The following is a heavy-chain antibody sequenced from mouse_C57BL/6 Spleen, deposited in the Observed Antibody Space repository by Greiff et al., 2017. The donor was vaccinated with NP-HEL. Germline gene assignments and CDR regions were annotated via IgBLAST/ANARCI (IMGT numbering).Heavy chain of an antibody. Sequence: QVQLKESGAELVRPGSSVKLSCKASGYTFTSYWMHWVKQRPIQGLEWIGNIDPSDSETNYNQKFKDKATLTVDKSSSTAYMQLSSLTSEDSAVYYCARWGDYEAYWGQGTLVTVSA. CDR1: GYTFTSYW. CDR3: ARWGDYEAY. CDR2: IDPSDSET. J-gene: IGHJ3*01. D-gene: IGHD2-4*01. V-gene: IGHV1-52*01.